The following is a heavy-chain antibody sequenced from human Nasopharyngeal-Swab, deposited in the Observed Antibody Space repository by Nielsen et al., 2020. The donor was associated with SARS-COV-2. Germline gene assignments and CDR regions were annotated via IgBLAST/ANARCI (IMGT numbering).Heavy chain of an antibody. V-gene: IGHV3-53*01. J-gene: IGHJ4*02. Sequence: GGSLRLSCAASGFTFSSYWMSWVRQAPGKGLEWISLMFSGGSAYYAGSVEGRFTVSRDESRNTLYLQMNNLRAEDTAVYYCTRRNDCWGQGTLVTVSS. CDR1: GFTFSSYW. CDR2: MFSGGSA. CDR3: TRRNDC.